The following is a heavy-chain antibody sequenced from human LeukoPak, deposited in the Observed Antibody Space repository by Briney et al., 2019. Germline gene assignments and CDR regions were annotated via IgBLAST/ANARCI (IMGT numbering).Heavy chain of an antibody. Sequence: GGSLRLSCAASGFTFSGYAMSWVRQTPGKGLEWVSVISGSGDSTYYVDSVKGRFTISRDNSKNTLYLQMNSLRAEDTAVYYCAKDRYCSSTRCYGDFDYWGQGTQVTVSS. J-gene: IGHJ4*02. V-gene: IGHV3-23*01. D-gene: IGHD2-2*01. CDR2: ISGSGDST. CDR1: GFTFSGYA. CDR3: AKDRYCSSTRCYGDFDY.